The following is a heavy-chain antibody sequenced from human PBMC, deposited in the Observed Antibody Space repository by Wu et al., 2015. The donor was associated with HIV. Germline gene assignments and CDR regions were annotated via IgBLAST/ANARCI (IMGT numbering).Heavy chain of an antibody. V-gene: IGHV1-8*01. D-gene: IGHD1-26*01. CDR2: MNPNSGNT. CDR1: GYTFTTYD. J-gene: IGHJ4*02. Sequence: QVQLVQSGAEVKKPGSSVKVSCKASGYTFTTYDINWVRQATGHGLEWMGWMNPNSGNTGYAQKFQGRVTMTRNTSITTAYMELSSLTSDDTAVYYCARGVWQELRSWGQGTLVTVSS. CDR3: ARGVWQELRS.